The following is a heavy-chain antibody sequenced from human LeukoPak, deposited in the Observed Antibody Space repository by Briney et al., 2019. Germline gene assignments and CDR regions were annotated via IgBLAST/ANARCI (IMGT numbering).Heavy chain of an antibody. Sequence: GGSLRLSCAASGFIFSSYWMTWVRQAPGKGLEWVANIKQDGSEKYYVDSVKGRFTISRDNAKNSLCLQMNSLRAEDTAVYYCANSVVAGSGGFDYWGQGTLVTVSS. V-gene: IGHV3-7*01. CDR3: ANSVVAGSGGFDY. CDR2: IKQDGSEK. CDR1: GFIFSSYW. D-gene: IGHD3-22*01. J-gene: IGHJ4*02.